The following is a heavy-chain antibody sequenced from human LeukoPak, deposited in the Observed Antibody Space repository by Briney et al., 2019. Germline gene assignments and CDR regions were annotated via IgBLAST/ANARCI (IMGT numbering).Heavy chain of an antibody. CDR2: INHSGST. J-gene: IGHJ4*02. V-gene: IGHV4-34*01. D-gene: IGHD5-24*01. CDR1: GGSFSGYY. CDR3: ARGRDPY. Sequence: SETLSLTCAVYGGSFSGYYWTWIRQPPGRGLEWIGEINHSGSTNYNPSLKSRVTISVDTSKSQFSLKLNAVTAADTAMYYCARGRDPYWGKGTLVTVSS.